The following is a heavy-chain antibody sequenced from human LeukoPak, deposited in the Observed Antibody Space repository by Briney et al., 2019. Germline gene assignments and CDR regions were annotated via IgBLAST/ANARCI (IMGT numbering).Heavy chain of an antibody. V-gene: IGHV4-39*01. J-gene: IGHJ4*02. CDR1: GGSISSSSYY. D-gene: IGHD3-10*01. CDR2: IYYSGST. Sequence: PSETLSLTCTVSGGSISSSSYYWVWMRQPPGKGLEWIGSIYYSGSTYYNPSLKSRVTISVDTSKNQFSLRLNSVTAADTAVYYCARHTSIVRGVMKYYFDYWGQGTLATVSS. CDR3: ARHTSIVRGVMKYYFDY.